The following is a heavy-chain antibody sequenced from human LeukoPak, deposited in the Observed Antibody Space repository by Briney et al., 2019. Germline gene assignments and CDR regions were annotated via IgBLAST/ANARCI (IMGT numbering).Heavy chain of an antibody. D-gene: IGHD3-22*01. Sequence: SVKVSCKASGGTFSSYAISWVRQAPGQGLEWMGGIIPIFGTANYAQKFQGRVTITTDESTSTAYMDLSSLRSEDTAVYYCAREYYYDSSGYTSYYFDYRGQGTLVTVSS. CDR3: AREYYYDSSGYTSYYFDY. J-gene: IGHJ4*02. CDR2: IIPIFGTA. V-gene: IGHV1-69*05. CDR1: GGTFSSYA.